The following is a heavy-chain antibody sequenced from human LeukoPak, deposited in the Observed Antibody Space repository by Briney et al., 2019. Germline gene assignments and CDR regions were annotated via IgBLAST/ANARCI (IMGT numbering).Heavy chain of an antibody. Sequence: SETLSLTCTVSGGSISSGSYYWSWIRQPAGKGLEWIGRIYTSGSTNYNPSLKSRVTISVDTSKNQFSLKLSSVTAADTAVYYCARDPPTRNTADWGQGTLVTVSS. J-gene: IGHJ4*02. CDR1: GGSISSGSYY. CDR3: ARDPPTRNTAD. D-gene: IGHD2-21*02. CDR2: IYTSGST. V-gene: IGHV4-61*02.